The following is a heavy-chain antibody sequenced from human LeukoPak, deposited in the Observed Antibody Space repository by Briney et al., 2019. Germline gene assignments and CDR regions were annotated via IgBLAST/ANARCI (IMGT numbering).Heavy chain of an antibody. CDR1: GGSFSGYY. D-gene: IGHD1-26*01. Sequence: SETLSLTCAVYGGSFSGYYWSWIRQPPGKGLEWLGEINHSGSTNYNPSLKSRVTISVDTSKNQFSLKLSSVTAADTAVYYCASRVGYFDYWGQGTLVTVSS. CDR2: INHSGST. V-gene: IGHV4-34*01. CDR3: ASRVGYFDY. J-gene: IGHJ4*02.